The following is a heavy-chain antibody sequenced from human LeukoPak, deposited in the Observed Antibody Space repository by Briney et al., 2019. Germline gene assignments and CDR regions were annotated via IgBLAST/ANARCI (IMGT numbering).Heavy chain of an antibody. Sequence: GESLKISCKVSGYSFTTYWIGWVRQMPGKGLEWMGIIYPGDSDTRFSPSFQGQVTISADKSISTAYLQWSSLKASDTAMYYCARGGGYDYVWGSYRLDYWGQGTLVTVSS. V-gene: IGHV5-51*01. CDR3: ARGGGYDYVWGSYRLDY. CDR1: GYSFTTYW. J-gene: IGHJ4*02. D-gene: IGHD3-16*02. CDR2: IYPGDSDT.